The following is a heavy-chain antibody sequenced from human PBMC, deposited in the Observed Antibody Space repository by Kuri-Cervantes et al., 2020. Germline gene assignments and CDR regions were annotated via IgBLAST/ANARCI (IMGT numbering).Heavy chain of an antibody. CDR3: ARGDYDSSGYYARAYYYYYMDV. Sequence: SVKVSCKASGGTFSSYAISWVRQAPGQGLEWMGWISAYNGDTNYAQKLQGKVTMTTDTSTSTAYMELSSLRSEDTAVYYCARGDYDSSGYYARAYYYYYMDVWGKGTTVTVSS. V-gene: IGHV1-18*01. CDR1: GGTFSSYA. J-gene: IGHJ6*03. CDR2: ISAYNGDT. D-gene: IGHD3-22*01.